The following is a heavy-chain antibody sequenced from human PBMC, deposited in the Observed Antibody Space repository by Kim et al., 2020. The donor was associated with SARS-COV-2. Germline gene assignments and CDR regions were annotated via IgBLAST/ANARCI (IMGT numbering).Heavy chain of an antibody. V-gene: IGHV3-7*01. CDR2: GSEN. Sequence: GSENYYLDSVKRRFPISRDKGKNSVSLQMSNLRAEDTAVYYCARGRGADYWGQGTLVTVSS. J-gene: IGHJ4*02. CDR3: ARGRGADY. D-gene: IGHD3-10*01.